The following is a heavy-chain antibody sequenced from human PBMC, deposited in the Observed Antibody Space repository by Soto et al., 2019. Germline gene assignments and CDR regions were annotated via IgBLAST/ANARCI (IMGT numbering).Heavy chain of an antibody. J-gene: IGHJ3*02. V-gene: IGHV4-34*01. Sequence: PSEPLSPTCAAYGGSFSGDYWTWIRQPPGTGLEWIGEINHSGSTNYNPSLKSRVTISVDRSKNQFSLNLSSVTAADTAVYYCTRIDVDTAMDTVIAFDIWGQGTMVTVSS. CDR3: TRIDVDTAMDTVIAFDI. D-gene: IGHD5-18*01. CDR2: INHSGST. CDR1: GGSFSGDY.